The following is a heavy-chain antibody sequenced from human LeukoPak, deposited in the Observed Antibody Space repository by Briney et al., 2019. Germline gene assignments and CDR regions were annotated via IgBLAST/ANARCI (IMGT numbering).Heavy chain of an antibody. V-gene: IGHV4-34*03. CDR2: INHSGST. CDR1: GGSFSGYY. Sequence: SETLSLTCAVYGGSFSGYYRSWIRQPPGKGLEWIGEINHSGSTNYNPSLKSRVTISVDTSKNQFSLKLSSVTAADTAVYYCQKTGVDYLTSHYYYMDVWGKGTTVTVSS. CDR3: QKTGVDYLTSHYYYMDV. J-gene: IGHJ6*03. D-gene: IGHD3-10*01.